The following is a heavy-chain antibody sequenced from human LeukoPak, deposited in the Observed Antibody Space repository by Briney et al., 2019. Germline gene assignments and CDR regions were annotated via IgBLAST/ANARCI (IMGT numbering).Heavy chain of an antibody. CDR2: ISAYNGNT. J-gene: IGHJ6*03. V-gene: IGHV1-18*01. D-gene: IGHD6-13*01. CDR3: ARQGYSSSWYSHYYYYYMDV. Sequence: ASVKVSCKVSGYTLTELSMHWVRQAPGQGLEWMGWISAYNGNTNYAQKLQGRVTMTTDTSTSTAYMELRSLRSDDTAVYYCARQGYSSSWYSHYYYYYMDVWGKGTTVTVSS. CDR1: GYTLTELS.